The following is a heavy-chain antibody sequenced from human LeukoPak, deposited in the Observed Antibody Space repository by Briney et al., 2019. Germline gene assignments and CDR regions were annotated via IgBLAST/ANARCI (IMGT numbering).Heavy chain of an antibody. J-gene: IGHJ5*02. CDR1: GGSISSSTYY. CDR2: VYYTGST. V-gene: IGHV4-39*01. Sequence: SETLSLTCTVSGGSISSSTYYWGWIRQPPGKGLEWIGSVYYTGSTYYNPSLKSRITILLDTSKNQISLKLSSVTAADTAVYYCARGDYYDGGGRNWFDPWGQGTLVTVSS. CDR3: ARGDYYDGGGRNWFDP. D-gene: IGHD3-16*01.